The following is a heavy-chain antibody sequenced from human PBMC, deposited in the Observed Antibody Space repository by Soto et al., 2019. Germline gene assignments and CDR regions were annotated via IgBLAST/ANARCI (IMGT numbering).Heavy chain of an antibody. CDR1: GFTFSSYA. CDR3: AKPSRGYSSNWFDP. Sequence: GGSLRLSCAASGFTFSSYAMSWVRQAPGKGLEWVSAISGSGGSTYYADSVKGRFTIPRDNSKNTLYLQMNSLRAEDTAVYYCAKPSRGYSSNWFDPWGQGTLVTVSS. D-gene: IGHD6-19*01. J-gene: IGHJ5*02. V-gene: IGHV3-23*01. CDR2: ISGSGGST.